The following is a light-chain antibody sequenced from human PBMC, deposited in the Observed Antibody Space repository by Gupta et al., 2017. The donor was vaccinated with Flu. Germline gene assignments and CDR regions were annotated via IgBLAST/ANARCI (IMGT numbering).Light chain of an antibody. CDR3: QHDNSYSWT. J-gene: IGKJ1*01. CDR2: KAS. Sequence: IQVTLSPSTLSASVGDRVSITCLVSQSISSWLAWYQQKPGKAPKLLIYKASSVESGVPSRFSGSGSGTELTLTISSLQPDDFATYYCQHDNSYSWTFGQGTKVEVK. V-gene: IGKV1-5*03. CDR1: QSISSW.